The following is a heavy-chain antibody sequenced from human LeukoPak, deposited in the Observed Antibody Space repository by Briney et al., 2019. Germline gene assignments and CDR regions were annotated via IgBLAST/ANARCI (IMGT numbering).Heavy chain of an antibody. V-gene: IGHV5-51*01. J-gene: IGHJ4*02. CDR3: AIINHPDGRVY. CDR2: IYAGNSDA. CDR1: GYTFTTSW. Sequence: GESLKISCQGFGYTFTTSWIGWVRHLAGKDLEWMAIIYAGNSDAKYSPSFQGQVSISTDRSISTAYLHWSSLKASDTAKYYCAIINHPDGRVYWGQGTLVTVSS. D-gene: IGHD5-24*01.